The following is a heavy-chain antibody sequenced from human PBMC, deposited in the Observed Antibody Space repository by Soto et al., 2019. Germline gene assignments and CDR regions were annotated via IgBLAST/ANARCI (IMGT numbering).Heavy chain of an antibody. V-gene: IGHV1-69*12. D-gene: IGHD3-3*02. Sequence: QVQLVQSGAEVKKPGSSVKVSCKASGGTFSSYAISWVRQAPGQGLEWMGGIIPIFGTANYAQKFQGRVAITADDSTSTAYTDLSSLRSGDTAVYYCARPLACYYYYGMDVWGQGTTVTVSS. CDR3: ARPLACYYYYGMDV. CDR2: IIPIFGTA. J-gene: IGHJ6*02. CDR1: GGTFSSYA.